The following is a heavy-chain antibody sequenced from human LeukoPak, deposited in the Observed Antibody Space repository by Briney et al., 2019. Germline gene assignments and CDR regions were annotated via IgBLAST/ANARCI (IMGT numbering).Heavy chain of an antibody. CDR3: AIGSRADYYYGMDV. J-gene: IGHJ6*04. D-gene: IGHD3-10*01. Sequence: PSETLSLTCAVYGGSFSGYYWSWIRQPPGKRLVWIGEINHSGSTNYNPSLKSRVTISVDTSKNQFSLKLSSVTAADTAVYYCAIGSRADYYYGMDVWGKGTTVTVSS. V-gene: IGHV4-34*01. CDR2: INHSGST. CDR1: GGSFSGYY.